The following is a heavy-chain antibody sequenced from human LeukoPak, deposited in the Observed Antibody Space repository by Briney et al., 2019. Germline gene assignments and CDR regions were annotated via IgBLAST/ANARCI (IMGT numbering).Heavy chain of an antibody. CDR3: ARGNYGGTFDY. D-gene: IGHD4-23*01. Sequence: PSETLSLTCSVSGGSISSSSSYWGWIRQPPGKGLEWIGSSYYSGSSFDNPALKSRVTISLHTSKNQFSLKLSSVTAADTAIYYCARGNYGGTFDYWGQGTLVTVSS. CDR1: GGSISSSSSY. V-gene: IGHV4-39*07. CDR2: SYYSGSS. J-gene: IGHJ4*02.